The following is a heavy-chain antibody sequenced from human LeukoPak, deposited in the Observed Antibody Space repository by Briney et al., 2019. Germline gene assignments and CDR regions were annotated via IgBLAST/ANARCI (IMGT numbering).Heavy chain of an antibody. D-gene: IGHD3-22*01. J-gene: IGHJ4*02. CDR3: AKDLGMGGYDLQDAFDY. CDR1: GFTFSSYA. CDR2: ISGSGGST. V-gene: IGHV3-23*01. Sequence: GGPLRLSCAASGFTFSSYAMSWVRQAPGKGLEWVSAISGSGGSTYYADSVKGRFTISRDNSKNTLYLQMNSLRAEDTAVYYCAKDLGMGGYDLQDAFDYWGQGTLVTVSS.